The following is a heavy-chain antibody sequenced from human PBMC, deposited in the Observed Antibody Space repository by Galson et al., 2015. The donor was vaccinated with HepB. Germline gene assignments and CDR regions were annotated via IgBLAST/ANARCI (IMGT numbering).Heavy chain of an antibody. CDR3: ASRRGGRRDFDWLFSFDY. CDR1: GGTFSSYA. V-gene: IGHV1-69*13. D-gene: IGHD3-9*01. CDR2: IIPIFGTA. Sequence: SVKVSCKASGGTFSSYAISWVRQAPGQGLEWMGGIIPIFGTANYAQKFQGRVTITADESTSTAYMELSSLRSEDTAVYYCASRRGGRRDFDWLFSFDYWGQGTLVTVSS. J-gene: IGHJ4*02.